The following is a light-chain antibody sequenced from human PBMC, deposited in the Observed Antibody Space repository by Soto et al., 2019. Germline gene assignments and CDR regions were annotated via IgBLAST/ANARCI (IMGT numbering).Light chain of an antibody. V-gene: IGLV2-14*01. J-gene: IGLJ2*01. CDR3: SSYTSSSTLVV. CDR2: EVS. CDR1: SSDVGGYNY. Sequence: QSALTQPASVSGSPGQSITISCTGTSSDVGGYNYVSWYQQHTGKAPKLMIYEVSNRPSGVSNRFSGSKSGNTASLTISGLQAEDEADYYCSSYTSSSTLVVLGGGTKLTVL.